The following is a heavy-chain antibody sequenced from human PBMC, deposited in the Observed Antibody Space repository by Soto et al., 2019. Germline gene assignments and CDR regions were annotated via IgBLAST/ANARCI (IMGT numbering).Heavy chain of an antibody. CDR1: GGSISSSNW. V-gene: IGHV4-4*02. CDR3: ASLSGIAAAGTIDY. J-gene: IGHJ4*02. Sequence: PSETLSLTCAVSGGSISSSNWWSWVRQPPGKGLEWIGEIYHSGSTNYNPSLKSRVTISVDKSKNQFSLKLSSVTAADTAVYYCASLSGIAAAGTIDYWGQGTLVTVSS. D-gene: IGHD6-13*01. CDR2: IYHSGST.